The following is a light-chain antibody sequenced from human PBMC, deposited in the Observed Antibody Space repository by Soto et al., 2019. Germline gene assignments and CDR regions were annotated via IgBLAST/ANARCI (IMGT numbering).Light chain of an antibody. J-gene: IGKJ3*01. Sequence: ESVLTQSPGTLSMSPGERATLSCRASQSVSSSYLAWYQQKPGQAPRLLIYGASIRATGIPDRFSGSGSGTDFTLTISRLEPEDFAVYYCQQYGSSPFTFGPGTKVDIK. V-gene: IGKV3-20*01. CDR1: QSVSSSY. CDR3: QQYGSSPFT. CDR2: GAS.